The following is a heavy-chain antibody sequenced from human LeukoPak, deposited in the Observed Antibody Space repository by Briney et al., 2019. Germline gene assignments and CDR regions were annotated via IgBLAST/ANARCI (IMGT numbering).Heavy chain of an antibody. V-gene: IGHV3-21*01. Sequence: KPGGSLRLSCAASGFTFSSYSMNWVRQAPGKGLEWVSSISSSSSYIYYADSVKGRFTVSRDNAKNSLYLQMNSLRAEDTAVYYCARGVSGWSASDYWGQGTLVTVSS. D-gene: IGHD2-15*01. J-gene: IGHJ4*02. CDR2: ISSSSSYI. CDR3: ARGVSGWSASDY. CDR1: GFTFSSYS.